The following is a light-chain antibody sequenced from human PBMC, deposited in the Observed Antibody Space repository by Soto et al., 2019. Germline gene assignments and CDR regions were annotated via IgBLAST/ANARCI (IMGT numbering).Light chain of an antibody. CDR2: GAS. V-gene: IGKV3-20*01. J-gene: IGKJ1*01. CDR1: QSVSSVY. CDR3: QQYGRT. Sequence: EIVLTQSPGTLSLSPGERATLSCRASQSVSSVYLAWYQQKPGQAPRLLIHGASTRATGIPDRFSGSGSGRDFTLTISRLEPEDFAVYFCQQYGRTFGQGTKVDIK.